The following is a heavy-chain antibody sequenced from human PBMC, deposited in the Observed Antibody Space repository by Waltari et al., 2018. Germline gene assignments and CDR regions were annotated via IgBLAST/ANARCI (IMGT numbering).Heavy chain of an antibody. CDR3: ARDGRGFNYGSGTYNY. V-gene: IGHV4-34*01. J-gene: IGHJ4*02. Sequence: QVQMRQCGAGLLEPSETLSLTCAVYGGSLSGYSWTWIRQTPGKGLEWIGEINHSGSTKYRSSLKSRVTISLDASNNQSAVKLSSVTAGDTAIYYCARDGRGFNYGSGTYNYWGQGTLVTVSS. D-gene: IGHD3-10*01. CDR2: INHSGST. CDR1: GGSLSGYS.